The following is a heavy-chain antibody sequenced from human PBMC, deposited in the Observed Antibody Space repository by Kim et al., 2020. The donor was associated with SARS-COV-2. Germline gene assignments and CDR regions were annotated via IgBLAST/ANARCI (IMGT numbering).Heavy chain of an antibody. CDR2: IDPSGSYT. Sequence: GESLKISCKGSGYSFTSYWIIWVRQMPGKGLEWMGRIDPSGSYTNYSPSFQGLVTISADKSISTAYLQWSSLKASDTAMYYCARLLSGILMVIDYWGQGTLVTVSS. CDR1: GYSFTSYW. CDR3: ARLLSGILMVIDY. V-gene: IGHV5-10-1*01. J-gene: IGHJ4*02. D-gene: IGHD2-8*01.